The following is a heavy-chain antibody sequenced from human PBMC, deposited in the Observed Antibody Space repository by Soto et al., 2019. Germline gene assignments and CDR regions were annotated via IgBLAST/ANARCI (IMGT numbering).Heavy chain of an antibody. D-gene: IGHD2-2*01. J-gene: IGHJ5*02. CDR1: GGSFSGYY. V-gene: IGHV4-34*01. Sequence: SETLSLTCAVYGGSFSGYYWSWIRQPPGKGLEWIGEINHSGSTNYNPSLKSRVTISVDTSKNQFSLKLSSVTAADTAVYYCARGGGYCSSTSCRNKGNWFDPWGQGTLVT. CDR2: INHSGST. CDR3: ARGGGYCSSTSCRNKGNWFDP.